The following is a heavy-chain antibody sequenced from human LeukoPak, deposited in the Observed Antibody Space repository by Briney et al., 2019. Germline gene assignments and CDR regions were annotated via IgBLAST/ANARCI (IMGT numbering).Heavy chain of an antibody. CDR2: ISGSGGST. CDR1: GFTFSSYA. V-gene: IGHV3-23*01. CDR3: AKKGGRKDIVVVPAAIGFDY. J-gene: IGHJ4*02. Sequence: GGSLRLSYAASGFTFSSYAMSWVRQAPGKGLEWVSAISGSGGSTYYADSVKGRFTISRDNSKNTLYLQMNSLRAEDTAVYYCAKKGGRKDIVVVPAAIGFDYWGQGTLVTVSS. D-gene: IGHD2-2*01.